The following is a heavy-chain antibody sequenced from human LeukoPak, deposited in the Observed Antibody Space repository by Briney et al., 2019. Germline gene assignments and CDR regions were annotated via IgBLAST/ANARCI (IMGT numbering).Heavy chain of an antibody. CDR1: GYSFTSYW. V-gene: IGHV5-51*01. J-gene: IGHJ4*02. Sequence: GESLKISCKGSGYSFTSYWIGWVRQMPGKGLEWMGIIYPGDSDTRYSPSFQGQVTISADKSISTAYLQWSSLKASDTAMYYCARHLPCSGGSCYSGTDYWGQGTLVTVSS. D-gene: IGHD2-15*01. CDR2: IYPGDSDT. CDR3: ARHLPCSGGSCYSGTDY.